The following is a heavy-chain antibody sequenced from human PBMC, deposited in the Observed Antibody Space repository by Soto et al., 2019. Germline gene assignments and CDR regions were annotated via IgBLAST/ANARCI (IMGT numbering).Heavy chain of an antibody. V-gene: IGHV1-69*13. CDR3: ARGIDYYGSGSSYYYSGMDV. D-gene: IGHD3-10*01. Sequence: SVKVSCKASGGTFSSYAISWVRQAPGQGLEWMGGIIPIFGTANYAQKFQGRVTITADESTSTAYMELSSLRSEDTAVYYCARGIDYYGSGSSYYYSGMDVWGQGTTVTVSS. J-gene: IGHJ6*02. CDR1: GGTFSSYA. CDR2: IIPIFGTA.